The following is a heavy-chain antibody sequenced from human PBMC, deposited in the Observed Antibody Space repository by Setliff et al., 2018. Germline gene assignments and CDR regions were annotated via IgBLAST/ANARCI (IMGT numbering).Heavy chain of an antibody. Sequence: SETLSLTCSVSGGSISSYFWNWVRQPAGKGLEWIGRLHTSGSIDYNPSLKSRVTISVDTSKNQFSLRLRSVTAADTAVYFCARDNTMVGATDYWGLGTLVTVS. D-gene: IGHD1-26*01. CDR2: LHTSGSI. CDR3: ARDNTMVGATDY. V-gene: IGHV4-4*07. CDR1: GGSISSYF. J-gene: IGHJ4*02.